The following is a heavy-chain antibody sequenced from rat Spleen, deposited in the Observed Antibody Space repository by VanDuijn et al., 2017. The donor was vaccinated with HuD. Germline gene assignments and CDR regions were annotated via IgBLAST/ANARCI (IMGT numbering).Heavy chain of an antibody. J-gene: IGHJ1*01. CDR3: TRXXXVXXXWGXXXSVTVSXXSAXXPTIYPLRPPWY. D-gene: IGHD3-5*01. Sequence: EVQLVESGGGLVQPGRSLTLSCVASGLTFNNYWMTWIRQAPGKGLEWVATITSAGVTTYYPDSVMGRFSISRHNPKSTLFLQMDILRSEDTATXXXTRXXXVXXXWGXXXSVTVSXXSAXXPTIYPLRPPWY. V-gene: IGHV5-31*01. CDR1: GLTFNNYW. CDR2: ITSAGVTT.